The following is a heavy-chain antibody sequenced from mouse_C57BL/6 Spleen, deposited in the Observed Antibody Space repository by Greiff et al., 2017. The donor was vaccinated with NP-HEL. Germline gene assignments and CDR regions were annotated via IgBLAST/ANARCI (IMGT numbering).Heavy chain of an antibody. Sequence: EVMLVESGGGLVKPGGSLKLSCAASGFTFSSYAMSWVRQTPEKRLEWVATISDGGSYTYYPDNVKGRFTISRDNAKNNLYLQMSHLKSEGTAMYYCARRSTTVYYFDYWGQGTTLTVSS. CDR3: ARRSTTVYYFDY. J-gene: IGHJ2*01. CDR2: ISDGGSYT. V-gene: IGHV5-4*03. CDR1: GFTFSSYA. D-gene: IGHD1-1*01.